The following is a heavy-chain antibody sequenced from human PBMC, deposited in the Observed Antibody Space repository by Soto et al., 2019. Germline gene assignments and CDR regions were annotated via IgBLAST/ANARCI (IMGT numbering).Heavy chain of an antibody. J-gene: IGHJ5*02. Sequence: QVLLQESGPGLVKPSETLSLTCTVSGGSINNYYWNWIRQPPGKALERIGSIHYSGSTNYKPSLKKRVTISVDTSKTQFSLKLISVTAADTAVYYCATGRFSALVRGVLIFDPWGQGTLVTVSS. V-gene: IGHV4-59*01. CDR1: GGSINNYY. D-gene: IGHD3-10*01. CDR2: IHYSGST. CDR3: ATGRFSALVRGVLIFDP.